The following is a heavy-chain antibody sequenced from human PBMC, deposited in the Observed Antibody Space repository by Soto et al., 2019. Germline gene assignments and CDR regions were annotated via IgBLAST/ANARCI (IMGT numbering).Heavy chain of an antibody. J-gene: IGHJ4*02. D-gene: IGHD5-18*01. CDR3: AKARDIIQLRSIN. Sequence: PWWSMRLSCAASGFTFSSYAMSWVRQAPGKGLEWVSAISGSGGSTYYADSVKGRFTISRDNSKNTLYLQMNSLRAEDTAVYYWAKARDIIQLRSINWGQGTAVTVTS. CDR2: ISGSGGST. V-gene: IGHV3-23*01. CDR1: GFTFSSYA.